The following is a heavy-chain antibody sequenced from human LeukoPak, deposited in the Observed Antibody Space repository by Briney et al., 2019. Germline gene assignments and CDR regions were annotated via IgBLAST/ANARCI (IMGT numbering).Heavy chain of an antibody. J-gene: IGHJ4*02. CDR2: INRDASSI. CDR3: RDF. V-gene: IGHV3-74*01. Sequence: GGSLRLSCAASGFTFSTYWMHWVRQAPGKGLVWVSRINRDASSIAYADSVQGRFTISRDNAKNTLYLQMNNLRAEDTAVDHGRDFWGQGTLVTVSS. CDR1: GFTFSTYW.